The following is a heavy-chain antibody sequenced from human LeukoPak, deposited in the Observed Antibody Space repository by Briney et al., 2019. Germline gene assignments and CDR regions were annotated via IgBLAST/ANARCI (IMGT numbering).Heavy chain of an antibody. J-gene: IGHJ4*02. Sequence: PGRSLRLSCAASGFTFSSYAMHWVRQAPGKGLEWVAVISYDGSNKYYADSVKGRFTISRDNSKNTLYLQMNSLRAEDTAVYYCAKSSRGGLRFLEWLLYFDYWGQGTLVTVSS. CDR3: AKSSRGGLRFLEWLLYFDY. CDR1: GFTFSSYA. CDR2: ISYDGSNK. V-gene: IGHV3-30*04. D-gene: IGHD3-3*01.